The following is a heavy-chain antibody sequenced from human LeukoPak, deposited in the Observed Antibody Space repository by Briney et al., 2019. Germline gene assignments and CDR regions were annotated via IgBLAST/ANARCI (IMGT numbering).Heavy chain of an antibody. CDR1: GGSFSGYY. D-gene: IGHD6-13*01. V-gene: IGHV4-34*01. Sequence: SETLSLTCAVYGGSFSGYYWSWIRQPPGKGLEWIGEINHSGSTNYNPSLKSRVTISVDTSKNQFSLKLSSVTAADTAVYYCVRGGEQQPSPIDYWGQGTLVTVSS. CDR2: INHSGST. J-gene: IGHJ4*02. CDR3: VRGGEQQPSPIDY.